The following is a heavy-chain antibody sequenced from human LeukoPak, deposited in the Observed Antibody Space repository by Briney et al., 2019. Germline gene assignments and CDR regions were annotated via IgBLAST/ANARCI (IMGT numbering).Heavy chain of an antibody. CDR2: IKKDGSDK. V-gene: IGHV3-7*03. CDR1: GFMFSNYW. D-gene: IGHD3-10*01. Sequence: GGSLRLSCVASGFMFSNYWMSWVRQVPGKGPEWVADIKKDGSDKYYVGSVKGRFTISRDNAKNSLYLQMNILRAEDTAVYYCARDSLIQYGSGSYWGFDYWGQGILVTVSS. CDR3: ARDSLIQYGSGSYWGFDY. J-gene: IGHJ4*02.